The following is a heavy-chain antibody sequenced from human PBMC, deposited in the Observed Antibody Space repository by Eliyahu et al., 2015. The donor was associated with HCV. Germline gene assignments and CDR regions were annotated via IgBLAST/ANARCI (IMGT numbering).Heavy chain of an antibody. V-gene: IGHV3-23*01. CDR1: GFXFSSHV. Sequence: EVQLLESGGGLVQPGGSLRLSCAVSGFXFSSHVMNWVRQAPRKGLEWVSTIRGTGDATYYADSVKGRFTISRDNSKNTLYLQMNSLRAEDTAVYYCAKVSSYGLEVVKPGYYMDVWGKGTTVTVSS. D-gene: IGHD1-1*01. CDR3: AKVSSYGLEVVKPGYYMDV. J-gene: IGHJ6*03. CDR2: IRGTGDAT.